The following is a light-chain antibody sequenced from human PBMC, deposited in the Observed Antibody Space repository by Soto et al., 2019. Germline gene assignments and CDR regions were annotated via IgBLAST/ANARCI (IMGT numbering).Light chain of an antibody. CDR2: GVS. Sequence: EIVLTQSPGTLSLSAVERATLSCMASQSVSSNYFAWFQQRPGQAPRLLIYGVSTRATGTPDRFSASGSATEFTLNISRLEPEDFAVYYCQQYNTWPPITFGQGTRLENK. J-gene: IGKJ5*01. CDR3: QQYNTWPPIT. CDR1: QSVSSNY. V-gene: IGKV3-20*01.